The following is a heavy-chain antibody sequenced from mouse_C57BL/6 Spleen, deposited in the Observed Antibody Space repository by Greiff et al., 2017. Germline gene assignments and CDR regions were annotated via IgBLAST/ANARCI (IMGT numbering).Heavy chain of an antibody. CDR3: TREPGYGNYDFAY. D-gene: IGHD2-1*01. Sequence: VQLQQSGAELVRPGASVTLSCKASGYTFTDYEIHWVKQTPVHGLEWIGAIDPETGGTAYNQKFKGKAILTADTSSSTAYMELRSLTSEDSAVYYCTREPGYGNYDFAYWGQGTLVTVSA. CDR1: GYTFTDYE. J-gene: IGHJ3*01. CDR2: IDPETGGT. V-gene: IGHV1-15*01.